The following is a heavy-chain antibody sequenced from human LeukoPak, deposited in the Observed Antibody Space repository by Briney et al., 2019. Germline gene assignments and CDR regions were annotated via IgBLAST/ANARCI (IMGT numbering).Heavy chain of an antibody. Sequence: PSETLSVTCAVSGYSISSGYYWGWIRQPPGKGLEWIGSIYHSGSTYYNPSLKSRVTISVDTSKNQFSLKLSSVTAADTAVYYCARDPYSYGHDYWGQGTLFTVSS. J-gene: IGHJ4*02. CDR1: GYSISSGYY. D-gene: IGHD5-18*01. CDR2: IYHSGST. CDR3: ARDPYSYGHDY. V-gene: IGHV4-38-2*02.